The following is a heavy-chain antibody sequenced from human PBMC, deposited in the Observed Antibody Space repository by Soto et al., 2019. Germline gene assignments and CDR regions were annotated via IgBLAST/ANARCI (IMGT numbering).Heavy chain of an antibody. CDR2: ISSNEGST. V-gene: IGHV3-64D*06. CDR1: WFTFSSYA. CDR3: VKDFDTSRDDWAYYGIDV. Sequence: GGAPGLSCLAPWFTFSSYAMHSGRQGPGKGEEYVSAISSNEGSTYYADSVKGRFTISRDNSKDTLYLQMSSLRAEDTAVYYCVKDFDTSRDDWAYYGIDVWGQGTTVTVSS. D-gene: IGHD6-13*01. J-gene: IGHJ6*02.